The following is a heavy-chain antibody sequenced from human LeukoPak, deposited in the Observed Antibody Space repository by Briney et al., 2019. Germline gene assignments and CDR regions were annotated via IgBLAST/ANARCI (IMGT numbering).Heavy chain of an antibody. J-gene: IGHJ5*02. V-gene: IGHV1-2*06. D-gene: IGHD3-10*01. CDR3: ARDHAFDGDNWFDP. CDR2: IYPHSGGT. Sequence: GASVKVSCKASGYTFTGYYMHWVRQAPGQGLEWMGRIYPHSGGTIYAQKSQGRVTMTRDTSISTAYMELSSLRSDDTAVYYCARDHAFDGDNWFDPWGQGTLVTVSS. CDR1: GYTFTGYY.